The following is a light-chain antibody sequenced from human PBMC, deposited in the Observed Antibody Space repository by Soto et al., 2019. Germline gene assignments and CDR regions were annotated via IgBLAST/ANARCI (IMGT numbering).Light chain of an antibody. V-gene: IGKV1-39*01. CDR1: QSSSSY. Sequence: DIQMTPSPSSLSASVGDRVTITCRASQSSSSYLNWYQQKPGKAPKLLIYAASSLQSGVPSRFSGSGSGTDFTLTITSLQPEDFATYYCQQSYSTQAFGQGTKVDI. J-gene: IGKJ1*01. CDR3: QQSYSTQA. CDR2: AAS.